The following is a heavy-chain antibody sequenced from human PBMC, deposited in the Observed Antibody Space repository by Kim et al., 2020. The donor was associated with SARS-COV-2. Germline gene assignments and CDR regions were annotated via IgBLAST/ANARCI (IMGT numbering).Heavy chain of an antibody. D-gene: IGHD6-19*01. CDR2: INGGRGDT. V-gene: IGHV1-3*01. J-gene: IGHJ1*01. CDR1: GYTFTDYH. CDR3: VRVAVTGTGYFQH. Sequence: ASVKVSCKASGYTFTDYHLHWLRQAPGQRLEWMGCINGGRGDTKYSQKFQGRVMFTRDTSASTVYMDLSSRRSEDTAIFYCVRVAVTGTGYFQHWGQGTLVTVSS.